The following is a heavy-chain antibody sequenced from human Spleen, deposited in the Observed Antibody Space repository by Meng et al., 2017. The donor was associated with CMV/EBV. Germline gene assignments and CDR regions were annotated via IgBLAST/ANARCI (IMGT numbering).Heavy chain of an antibody. D-gene: IGHD3-10*01. CDR2: ISRSGSTI. CDR1: GFIFSDYY. Sequence: GESLKISCAASGFIFSDYYINWIRQAPGKGLEWVSYISRSGSTIFQADSVKGRFTISRDNTKNSVYLQMNSLRADDTAVYFCARALEGGRFGDFLDDYGMDVWGQGTTVTVSS. CDR3: ARALEGGRFGDFLDDYGMDV. J-gene: IGHJ6*02. V-gene: IGHV3-11*01.